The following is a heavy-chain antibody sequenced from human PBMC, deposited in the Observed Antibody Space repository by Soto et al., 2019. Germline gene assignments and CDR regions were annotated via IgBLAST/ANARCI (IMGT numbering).Heavy chain of an antibody. CDR1: GGSVSSGSYY. CDR2: IYYSGST. CDR3: ARVTVYYDSSGYFDY. Sequence: SETLSLTCTVSGGSVSSGSYYWSWIRQPPGKGLEWIGYIYYSGSTNYNPSLKSRVTISVDTSKNQFSLKLSSVTAADTAVYYCARVTVYYDSSGYFDYWGQGTLVTVSS. D-gene: IGHD3-22*01. J-gene: IGHJ4*02. V-gene: IGHV4-61*01.